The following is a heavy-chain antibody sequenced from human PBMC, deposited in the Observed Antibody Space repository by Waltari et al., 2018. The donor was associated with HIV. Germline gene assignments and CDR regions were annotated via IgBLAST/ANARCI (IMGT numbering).Heavy chain of an antibody. J-gene: IGHJ4*02. CDR1: GSGSSTTV. D-gene: IGHD3-22*01. V-gene: IGHV3-30*01. CDR3: AREFYYDSTGFNSGFDY. CDR2: ISYDGSHN. Sequence: QGHLVESGGGGVQPGGSRRLSCAASGSGSSTTVMHWARQAPGKGLEWVSDISYDGSHNYHADSVNGRFTISRDNSRNTLYLQMNSLRPEDTAVYFCAREFYYDSTGFNSGFDYWGQGTLVTVSS.